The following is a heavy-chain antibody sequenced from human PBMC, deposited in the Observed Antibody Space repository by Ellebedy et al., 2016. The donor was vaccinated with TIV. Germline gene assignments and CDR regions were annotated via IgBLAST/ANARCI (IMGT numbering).Heavy chain of an antibody. J-gene: IGHJ4*02. CDR3: ARAYDYVWGSYRRGLYYFDY. D-gene: IGHD3-16*02. Sequence: SETLSLTXTVSGGSISSSSYYWGWIRQPPGKGLKWIGSIYYSGSTYYNPSLKSRVTISLDTSKNQFSLKLSSVTAADTAVYYCARAYDYVWGSYRRGLYYFDYWGQGTLVTVSS. CDR2: IYYSGST. CDR1: GGSISSSSYY. V-gene: IGHV4-39*07.